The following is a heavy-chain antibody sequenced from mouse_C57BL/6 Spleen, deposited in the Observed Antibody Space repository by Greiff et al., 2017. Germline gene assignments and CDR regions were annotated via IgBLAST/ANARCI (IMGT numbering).Heavy chain of an antibody. V-gene: IGHV1-69*01. Sequence: QVQLQQPGAELVMPGASVKLSCKASGYTFTSSWMHWVKQRPGQGLEWIGEIDPSDSYTNYKQQFKGKSTLTVDKSSSTANMQLSSLTSEDSAVYYCASGYVSAWFAYWGQGTLVTVSA. CDR3: ASGYVSAWFAY. J-gene: IGHJ3*01. CDR1: GYTFTSSW. D-gene: IGHD2-2*01. CDR2: IDPSDSYT.